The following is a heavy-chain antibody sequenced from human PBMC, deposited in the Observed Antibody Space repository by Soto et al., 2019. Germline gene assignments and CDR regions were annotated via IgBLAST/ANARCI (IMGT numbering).Heavy chain of an antibody. CDR1: SFTLSNAW. V-gene: IGHV3-15*07. Sequence: EVQLVESGGGLVKPGGSLRLSCAASSFTLSNAWMNWVRQAPGKGLEWVGRIYGKGEGETTDYAAPVKGRFTISRDDSKNTLYLQMDSLKTDDTAVYYCTTDGPPMTDIDYWGQGTLVTVSS. CDR2: IYGKGEGETT. CDR3: TTDGPPMTDIDY. J-gene: IGHJ4*02.